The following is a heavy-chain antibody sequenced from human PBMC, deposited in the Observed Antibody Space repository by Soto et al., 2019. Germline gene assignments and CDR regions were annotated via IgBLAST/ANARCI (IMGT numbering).Heavy chain of an antibody. D-gene: IGHD3-16*01. CDR1: GGSISDYQ. CDR3: ARMMGLGEILPYFDS. CDR2: IYYSGRT. Sequence: QVQLQESGPGLVKPSETLSLTCTVSGGSISDYQWNWIRQSPGKGLEWIGYIYYSGRTNYNPSLKSRLTISLDTFTKQFSLSLRSVTAADTAVYYCARMMGLGEILPYFDSWGQGTLVTVSS. V-gene: IGHV4-59*01. J-gene: IGHJ4*02.